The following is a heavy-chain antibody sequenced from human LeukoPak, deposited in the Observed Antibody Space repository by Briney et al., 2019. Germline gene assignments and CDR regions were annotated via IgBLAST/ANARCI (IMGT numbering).Heavy chain of an antibody. D-gene: IGHD3-9*01. CDR2: ISAYNGNT. CDR1: GYTFTSYG. J-gene: IGHJ6*02. V-gene: IGHV1-18*01. Sequence: GTSVKVSCKASGYTFTSYGISWVRQAPGQGLEWMGWISAYNGNTNYAQELQGRVTMTTDTSTSTAYMELRSLRSDDTAVYYCAREYPYCDILTDRGMDYYYGMDVWGQGTTVTVSS. CDR3: AREYPYCDILTDRGMDYYYGMDV.